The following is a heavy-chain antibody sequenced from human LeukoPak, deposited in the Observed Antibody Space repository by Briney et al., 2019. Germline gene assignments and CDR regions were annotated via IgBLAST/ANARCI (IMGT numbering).Heavy chain of an antibody. CDR3: AKDAPDCSSTSCYADY. CDR2: ISGGGSST. CDR1: GFTFSSYA. J-gene: IGHJ4*02. Sequence: GGSLLLSCAASGFTFSSYAMSWGRPPPGKGLEWVSAISGGGSSTYYADSVKGRFTISKDNSKNTLYLQMNSLRAEDTAVYYCAKDAPDCSSTSCYADYWGQGTLVTVSS. V-gene: IGHV3-23*01. D-gene: IGHD2-2*01.